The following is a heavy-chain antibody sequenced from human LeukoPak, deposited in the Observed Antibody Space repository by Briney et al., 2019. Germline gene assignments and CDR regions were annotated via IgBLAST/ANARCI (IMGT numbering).Heavy chain of an antibody. CDR1: GYSFTSYW. CDR3: ARQDQFPYYFDY. V-gene: IGHV5-51*01. Sequence: GESLKISCKGSGYSFTSYWIGWVRQMPGKGLELMGSIYPGDSDTRYSPSFQGPVTISADKSISTAYLQWSSLKASDTAMYYCARQDQFPYYFDYWGQGTLVTVSS. CDR2: IYPGDSDT. J-gene: IGHJ4*02.